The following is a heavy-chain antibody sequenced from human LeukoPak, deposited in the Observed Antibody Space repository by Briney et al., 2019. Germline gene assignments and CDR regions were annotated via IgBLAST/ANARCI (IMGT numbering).Heavy chain of an antibody. CDR1: GFTFNNYE. D-gene: IGHD3-22*01. Sequence: GGSLRLSCAASGFTFNNYELNWVRQAPGKGLEWASNISSSGSNIYYADSVKGRFIISRDNAKNSLYLQMNSLRAEDTAVYYCARETYSYDSSGNSPFDYWGQGTLVTVSS. J-gene: IGHJ4*02. CDR2: ISSSGSNI. V-gene: IGHV3-48*03. CDR3: ARETYSYDSSGNSPFDY.